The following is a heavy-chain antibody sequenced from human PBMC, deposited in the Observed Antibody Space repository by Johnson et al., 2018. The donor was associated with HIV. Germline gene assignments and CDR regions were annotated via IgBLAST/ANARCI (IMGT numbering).Heavy chain of an antibody. CDR3: AKVLGYSSSSRDAFDI. V-gene: IGHV3-33*06. D-gene: IGHD6-6*01. CDR1: GFTFSSYG. Sequence: QVQLVESGGGLVQPGRSLRLSCAASGFTFSSYGMHWVRQAPGKGLEWVAVIWYDGSNKYYADSVKGRFTISRDNSKNMLYLQMNSLRAEDTAVYYCAKVLGYSSSSRDAFDIWGQGTMVTVSS. J-gene: IGHJ3*02. CDR2: IWYDGSNK.